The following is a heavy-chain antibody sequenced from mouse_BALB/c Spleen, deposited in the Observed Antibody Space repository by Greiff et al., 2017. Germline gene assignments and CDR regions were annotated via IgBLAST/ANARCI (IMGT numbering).Heavy chain of an antibody. CDR3: TGGDY. V-gene: IGHV6-6*02. Sequence: EVKLEESGGGLVQPGGSMKLSCVASGFTFSSYWMSWVRQSPEKGLEWVAEIRLKSDNYATPYAESVKGKFTISRDDSKSRLYLQMNSLRAEDTGIYYGTGGDYWGQGTTLTVSS. J-gene: IGHJ2*01. CDR1: GFTFSSYW. CDR2: IRLKSDNYAT.